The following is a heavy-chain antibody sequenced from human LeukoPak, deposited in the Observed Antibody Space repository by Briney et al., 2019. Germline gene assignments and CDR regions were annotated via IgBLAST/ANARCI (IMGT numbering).Heavy chain of an antibody. Sequence: ASVKVSCKASGYTFTSYDINRVRQATGQGLEWMGWMNPNSGNTGYARKFQGRVTMTRNTSISTAYMELSSLRSEDTAVYYCARVYYDILTGYPTFDYWGQGTLVTVSS. J-gene: IGHJ4*02. CDR3: ARVYYDILTGYPTFDY. CDR1: GYTFTSYD. CDR2: MNPNSGNT. V-gene: IGHV1-8*01. D-gene: IGHD3-9*01.